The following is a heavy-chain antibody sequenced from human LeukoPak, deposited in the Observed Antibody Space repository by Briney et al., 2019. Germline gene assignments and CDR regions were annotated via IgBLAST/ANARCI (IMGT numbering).Heavy chain of an antibody. V-gene: IGHV4-61*02. J-gene: IGHJ4*02. CDR3: ARAATGNYHFDS. CDR1: ADSITNGSYY. D-gene: IGHD1-7*01. CDR2: LYIRGST. Sequence: SETLSLTCTVSADSITNGSYYWSWIRQPAGKGLEWIGRLYIRGSTNYSPSLKSRLTISADRSKNQLSLSLRSVTAADTGVYFCARAATGNYHFDSWGQGTPVTVSS.